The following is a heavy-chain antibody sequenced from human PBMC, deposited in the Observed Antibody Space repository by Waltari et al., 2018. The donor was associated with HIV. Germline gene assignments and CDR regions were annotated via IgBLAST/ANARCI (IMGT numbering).Heavy chain of an antibody. V-gene: IGHV4-4*07. CDR1: GGSISGYY. J-gene: IGHJ6*02. CDR2: IYISGST. CDR3: ARENILLLFGESYYNYYGMDV. Sequence: QVQLQESGQGLVKPSETLSLTCTVSGGSISGYYWSWLRQPAGKGLEWIGQIYISGSTNYNPSLKSRVTMSLDASKNLFSLKMRSVTAADTAVYYCARENILLLFGESYYNYYGMDVWGQGTTVTVSS. D-gene: IGHD3-10*01.